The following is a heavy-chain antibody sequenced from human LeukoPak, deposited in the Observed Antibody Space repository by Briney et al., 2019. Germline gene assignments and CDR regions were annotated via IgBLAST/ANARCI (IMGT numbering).Heavy chain of an antibody. CDR3: ARDSSYGSESLYLPGVFGY. V-gene: IGHV3-23*01. D-gene: IGHD3-10*01. CDR2: ISGRGGST. CDR1: VFTFSSYA. J-gene: IGHJ4*02. Sequence: GGSLRLSCAASVFTFSSYAMSWVREAPGEGLEWVSAISGRGGSTYYADSVKGRFTISRDNSKNTLYLQMYSLRAEDTAVYYCARDSSYGSESLYLPGVFGYWGQGTLVTVSS.